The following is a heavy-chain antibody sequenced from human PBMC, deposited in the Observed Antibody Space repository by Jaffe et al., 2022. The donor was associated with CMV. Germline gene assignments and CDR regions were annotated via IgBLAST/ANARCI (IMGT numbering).Heavy chain of an antibody. V-gene: IGHV3-23*04. CDR3: AKDGSPRLTTVTPYYFDY. Sequence: EVQLVESGGGLVQPGGSLRLSCAASGFTFSSYAMSWVRQAPGKGLEWVSAISGSGGSTYYADSVKGRFTISRDNSKNTLYLQMNSLRAEDTAVYYCAKDGSPRLTTVTPYYFDYWGQGTLVTVSS. CDR1: GFTFSSYA. D-gene: IGHD4-4*01. J-gene: IGHJ4*02. CDR2: ISGSGGST.